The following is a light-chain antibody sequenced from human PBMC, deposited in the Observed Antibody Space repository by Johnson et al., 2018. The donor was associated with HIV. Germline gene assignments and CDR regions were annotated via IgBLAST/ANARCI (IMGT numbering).Light chain of an antibody. V-gene: IGLV1-51*02. J-gene: IGLJ1*01. CDR2: ENN. CDR3: GTWDSSLSDYV. Sequence: QSVLTQPPSVSATPGQKVTISCSGSSSNIENNYVSWYQQLPETAPKLLIYENNKRPSGIPDRFSGSKSGTSATLGVTGLQTGDEADYFCGTWDSSLSDYVFGAGTKVTV. CDR1: SSNIENNY.